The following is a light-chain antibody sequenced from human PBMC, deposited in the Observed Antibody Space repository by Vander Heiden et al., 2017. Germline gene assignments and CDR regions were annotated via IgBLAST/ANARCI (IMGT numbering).Light chain of an antibody. CDR1: QSILSSSNNQNY. V-gene: IGKV4-1*01. CDR2: WAS. Sequence: DIVMTQSPVSLAVSLGERATINCKSSQSILSSSNNQNYLAWYQQKAGQPPKVLIYWASTRESGVPDRFSGSGSGTDFTLTISSLQAEDVAVYYCQQYYSPPLNFGGGTKVEIK. J-gene: IGKJ4*01. CDR3: QQYYSPPLN.